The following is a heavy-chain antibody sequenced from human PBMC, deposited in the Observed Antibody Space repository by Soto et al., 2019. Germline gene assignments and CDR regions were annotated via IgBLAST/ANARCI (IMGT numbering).Heavy chain of an antibody. D-gene: IGHD3-3*01. CDR3: ARDFVPNRYYDFWSGYDAFDI. CDR1: GYSFNSYD. Sequence: ALVKVSCKASGYSFNSYDITLGRQAPGQGLEWMGWISAYNGNPNYAQKFQGRVTMTTDTSTSTAYMELRSLRSDDTAVYYCARDFVPNRYYDFWSGYDAFDIWGQGTMVTVSS. CDR2: ISAYNGNP. J-gene: IGHJ3*02. V-gene: IGHV1-18*01.